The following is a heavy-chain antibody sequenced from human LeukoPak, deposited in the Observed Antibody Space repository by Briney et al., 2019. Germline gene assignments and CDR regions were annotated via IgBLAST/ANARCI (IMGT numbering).Heavy chain of an antibody. D-gene: IGHD3/OR15-3a*01. V-gene: IGHV3-74*03. CDR3: ATDAGHGFSF. Sequence: GGSLRLSCAASGFTFSNAWMHSVRQAPGKGLGWVSRIYSDGTDTTYADSVKGRFIISRHNAKNTLYLQMTSLRGDDTDVYYCATDAGHGFSFWGQGTMVTVSS. CDR2: IYSDGTDT. CDR1: GFTFSNAW. J-gene: IGHJ3*01.